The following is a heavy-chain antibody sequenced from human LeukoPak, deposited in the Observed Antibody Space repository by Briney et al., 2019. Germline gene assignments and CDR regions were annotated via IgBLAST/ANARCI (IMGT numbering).Heavy chain of an antibody. CDR2: IYPGDSDT. V-gene: IGHV5-51*01. J-gene: IGHJ4*02. CDR1: GYSFPIYW. CDR3: ARRPTYGSGTNYLFDY. Sequence: KDGESLKISCKGSGYSFPIYWIGWVRQMPGKGLEWMGIIYPGDSDTRYSPSFQGQITISADKSISTAYLQWSSLKASDTAMYYCARRPTYGSGTNYLFDYWGQGTLVTVSS. D-gene: IGHD3-10*01.